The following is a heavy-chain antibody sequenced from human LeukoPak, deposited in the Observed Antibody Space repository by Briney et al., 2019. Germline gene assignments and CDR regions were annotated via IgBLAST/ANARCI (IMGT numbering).Heavy chain of an antibody. Sequence: GGSLRLSCAASGFTFSDYDMTWIRLVPGKGLECLSYISRSGDTISYADSARGRFTVSRDNTKNSMYVRMNSLRAEDTAVYYCARFTTVNTPKAYYYYYMDVWGKGTTVAVSS. CDR1: GFTFSDYD. CDR2: ISRSGDTI. CDR3: ARFTTVNTPKAYYYYYMDV. J-gene: IGHJ6*03. D-gene: IGHD4-11*01. V-gene: IGHV3-11*04.